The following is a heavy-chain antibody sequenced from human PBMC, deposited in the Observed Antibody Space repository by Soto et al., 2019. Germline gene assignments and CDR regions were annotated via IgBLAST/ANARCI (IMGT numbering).Heavy chain of an antibody. CDR2: ISYDGSNK. D-gene: IGHD6-19*01. CDR1: GFTFSSYG. J-gene: IGHJ4*02. V-gene: IGHV3-30*18. CDR3: AKDQGYSSGWYYFDY. Sequence: QVQLVESGGGVVQPGRSLRLSCAASGFTFSSYGMHWVRQAPGKGLEWVAVISYDGSNKYYADSVKGRFTISRDNSKNTLYLQMNSLRAEDTAVYYCAKDQGYSSGWYYFDYWGQGTLVTVSS.